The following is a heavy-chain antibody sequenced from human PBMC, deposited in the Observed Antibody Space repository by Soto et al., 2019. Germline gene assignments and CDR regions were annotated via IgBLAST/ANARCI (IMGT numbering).Heavy chain of an antibody. CDR2: ISAGGRYT. D-gene: IGHD3-9*01. CDR3: ASLRTGYYDILTGFGAFDV. J-gene: IGHJ3*01. V-gene: IGHV3-11*06. CDR1: GFTFSDQF. Sequence: GGSLRLSCGASGFTFSDQFMTWIRQAPGKGLDWVSYISAGGRYTSYAESVKGRFTISRDNAKNSLFLQMTRLRAEDTAVYYCASLRTGYYDILTGFGAFDVWGQGTMVTVSS.